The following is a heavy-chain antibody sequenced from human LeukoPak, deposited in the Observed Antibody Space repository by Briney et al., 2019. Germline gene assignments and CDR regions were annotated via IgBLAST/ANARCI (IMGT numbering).Heavy chain of an antibody. V-gene: IGHV3-21*03. Sequence: GGSLRLSCAASGFTFSSFSMNWVRRAPGKGLEWVSSISSSGRYLDYADAIKGRLTISRDNAKNSLFLQMNSLRAEDTAVYYCARATEVGAFDIWGQGIMVTVSS. J-gene: IGHJ3*02. CDR3: ARATEVGAFDI. CDR2: ISSSGRYL. D-gene: IGHD1-14*01. CDR1: GFTFSSFS.